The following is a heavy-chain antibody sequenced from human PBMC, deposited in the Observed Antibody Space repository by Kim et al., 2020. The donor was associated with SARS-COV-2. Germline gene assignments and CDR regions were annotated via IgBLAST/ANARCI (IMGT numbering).Heavy chain of an antibody. CDR2: ISNTISTI. CDR3: AREYPIAAAPLDY. CDR1: GFTFSTYS. Sequence: GGSLRLSCAASGFTFSTYSMNWVRQAPGKGLEWFSYISNTISTIYYADSVKGRFTISRDNAKNSLFLQMNSLRVEDTAVYYCAREYPIAAAPLDYWGQGTLVTVSS. J-gene: IGHJ4*02. V-gene: IGHV3-48*04. D-gene: IGHD6-13*01.